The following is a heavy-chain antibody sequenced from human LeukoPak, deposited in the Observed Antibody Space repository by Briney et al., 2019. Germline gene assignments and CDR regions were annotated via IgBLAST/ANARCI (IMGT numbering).Heavy chain of an antibody. J-gene: IGHJ4*02. CDR2: IKHDGSEK. Sequence: GGSLRLSCAASGSTFSRYWMSWVRQAPGKGLEWVAHIKHDGSEKDYVDSVKGRFTISRDNAKNSLYLQMNSLRAEDTAVYYCARDDIGTTDKWGQGTLVTVSS. V-gene: IGHV3-7*01. CDR1: GSTFSRYW. CDR3: ARDDIGTTDK. D-gene: IGHD1-7*01.